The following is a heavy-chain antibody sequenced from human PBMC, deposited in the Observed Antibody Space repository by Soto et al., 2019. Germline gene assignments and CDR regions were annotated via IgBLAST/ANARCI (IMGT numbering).Heavy chain of an antibody. V-gene: IGHV4-59*08. J-gene: IGHJ6*03. CDR2: VYYSGST. CDR1: GGSISSHY. CDR3: ARGGVEYQEYFYYYYWDV. Sequence: TSETLSLTCTVSGGSISSHYWNWIRQPPGQGLEWIGYVYYSGSTNYNPSLKSRVTISVDTSKNQFSLMLSSVTAADTAVYYCARGGVEYQEYFYYYYWDVWGKGTTVTVSS. D-gene: IGHD2-2*01.